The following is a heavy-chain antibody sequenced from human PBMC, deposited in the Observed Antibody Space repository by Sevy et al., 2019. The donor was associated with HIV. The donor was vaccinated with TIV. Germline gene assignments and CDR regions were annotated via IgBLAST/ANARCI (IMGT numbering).Heavy chain of an antibody. CDR2: IIPIFGTA. Sequence: ASVKVSCKASGGTFSSYAISWVRQAPGQGLEWMGGIIPIFGTANYAQKFQGRVTITADESTSTAYMELSSLRSEDTAVYYCARAAGLTMIVWDAFDIWGQGTMVTVSS. CDR3: ARAAGLTMIVWDAFDI. V-gene: IGHV1-69*13. D-gene: IGHD3-22*01. J-gene: IGHJ3*02. CDR1: GGTFSSYA.